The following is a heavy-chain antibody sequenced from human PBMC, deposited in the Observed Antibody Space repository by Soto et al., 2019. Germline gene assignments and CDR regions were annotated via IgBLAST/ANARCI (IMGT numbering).Heavy chain of an antibody. V-gene: IGHV2-5*02. D-gene: IGHD3-3*01. CDR1: GFSLRSVGVG. Sequence: SGPTLVNPTQTLTLTCTFSGFSLRSVGVGVGWIRQPPGKALEWLALIYWDDDKRYSPSLKSRLTITKDTSKNQVVLTMTNMDPVDTATYYCAHRPSYDFWSGYFDDWGQGTRVTVAS. J-gene: IGHJ4*02. CDR2: IYWDDDK. CDR3: AHRPSYDFWSGYFDD.